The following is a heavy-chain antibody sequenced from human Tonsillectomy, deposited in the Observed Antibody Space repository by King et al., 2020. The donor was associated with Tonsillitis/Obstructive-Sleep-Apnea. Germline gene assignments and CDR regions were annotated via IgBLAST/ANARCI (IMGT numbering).Heavy chain of an antibody. CDR2: ITSSGSYR. CDR3: SRHPGVKDGTYYMDV. CDR1: GFTFSDFF. V-gene: IGHV3-11*05. J-gene: IGHJ6*03. D-gene: IGHD3-10*01. Sequence: VQLVESGGGLVKPGGSLRLSCAASGFTFSDFFMTWIRQAPGKGLEGVSYITSSGSYRSYADSVKGRFTISRDNAKNSLYLQMNSLRAEDTAVYYCSRHPGVKDGTYYMDVWGKGTTVTVSS.